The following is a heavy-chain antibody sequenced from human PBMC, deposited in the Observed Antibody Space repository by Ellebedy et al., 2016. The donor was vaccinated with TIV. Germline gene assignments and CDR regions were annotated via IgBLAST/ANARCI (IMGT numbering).Heavy chain of an antibody. J-gene: IGHJ3*02. CDR3: ARERRMGI. Sequence: GESLKISXSASGFTFSSYSMNWVRQAPGKGLEWVSSISSSSSYIYYADSVKGRFTISRDNAKNSLYLQMNSLRAEDTAVYYCARERRMGIWGQGTMVTVSS. CDR1: GFTFSSYS. V-gene: IGHV3-21*01. CDR2: ISSSSSYI. D-gene: IGHD2-8*01.